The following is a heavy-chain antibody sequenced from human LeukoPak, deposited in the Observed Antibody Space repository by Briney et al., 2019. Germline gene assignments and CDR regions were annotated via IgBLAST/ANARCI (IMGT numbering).Heavy chain of an antibody. D-gene: IGHD3-10*01. CDR1: GFTFSSYW. V-gene: IGHV3-7*01. J-gene: IGHJ4*02. Sequence: PGGSLRLSCAASGFTFSSYWMSWIRQAPGKGLEWVANIKQDGSEKYYVDSVKGRFTISRDNAKNSLYLQMNSLRAEDTAVYYCARIQHYGPFDYWGQGTLVTVSS. CDR3: ARIQHYGPFDY. CDR2: IKQDGSEK.